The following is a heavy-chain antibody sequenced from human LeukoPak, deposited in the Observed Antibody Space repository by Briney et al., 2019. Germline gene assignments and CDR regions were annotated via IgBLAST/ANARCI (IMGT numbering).Heavy chain of an antibody. Sequence: GGSLRLSCAASGFTFSNYGMHWVRQAPGKGLEWVSSISSSSSYIYYADSVKGRFTISRDNAKNSLYLQMNSLRAEDTAVYYCARDRIGNYAPFDYWGQGTLVTVSS. D-gene: IGHD4-11*01. V-gene: IGHV3-21*01. J-gene: IGHJ4*02. CDR1: GFTFSNYG. CDR2: ISSSSSYI. CDR3: ARDRIGNYAPFDY.